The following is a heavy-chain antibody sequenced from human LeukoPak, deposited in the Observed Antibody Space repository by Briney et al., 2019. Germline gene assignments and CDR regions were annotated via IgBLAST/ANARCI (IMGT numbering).Heavy chain of an antibody. V-gene: IGHV1-69*04. J-gene: IGHJ4*02. Sequence: SVKVSCKASGGTFSSYAISWVRQAPGQGLEWMGRIIPILGIANYAQKFQGRVTITADKSTSTAYMELSSLRSEDTAVYYCARFSREGIAPAGASFDYWGQGTLVTVSS. D-gene: IGHD6-13*01. CDR2: IIPILGIA. CDR3: ARFSREGIAPAGASFDY. CDR1: GGTFSSYA.